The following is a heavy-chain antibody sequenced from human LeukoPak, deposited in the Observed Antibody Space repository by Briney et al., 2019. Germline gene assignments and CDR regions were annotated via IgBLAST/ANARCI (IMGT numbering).Heavy chain of an antibody. J-gene: IGHJ6*03. D-gene: IGHD2-15*01. CDR2: INHSGST. V-gene: IGHV4-34*01. Sequence: PSETLSLTCAVYGGSFSGYYWSWIRQPPGKGLEWIGEINHSGSTNYNPSLKSRVTISVDTSKNQFSLKLSSVTAADTAVYYCARGGWEEGYCSGGSCYSLYYYYMDVWGKGTTVTVSS. CDR1: GGSFSGYY. CDR3: ARGGWEEGYCSGGSCYSLYYYYMDV.